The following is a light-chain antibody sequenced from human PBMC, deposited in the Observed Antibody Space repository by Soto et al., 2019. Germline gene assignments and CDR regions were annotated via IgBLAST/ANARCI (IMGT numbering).Light chain of an antibody. CDR2: AAS. Sequence: EIVMTQSPATLSVSPGERATLSCRASQGINNNLAWYQQKPGRAPRLLIYAASTLQSGVPSRFSGSGSGTDFTLTISSLQPEDFATYYCQQSYSTPRTFGGGTKVDIK. V-gene: IGKV3-15*01. J-gene: IGKJ4*01. CDR3: QQSYSTPRT. CDR1: QGINNN.